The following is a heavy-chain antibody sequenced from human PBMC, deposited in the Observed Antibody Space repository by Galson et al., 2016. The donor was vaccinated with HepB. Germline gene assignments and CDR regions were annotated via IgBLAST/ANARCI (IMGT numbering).Heavy chain of an antibody. V-gene: IGHV5-51*01. CDR1: GNSFTNSW. CDR2: IYPGDSDI. CDR3: ARLSGDYPGY. D-gene: IGHD4-17*01. Sequence: QSGAEVKKPGESLKISCKVSGNSFTNSWIGWVRQMPGKGLEWMGIIYPGDSDIRYSPSFRGQVTISDDKSIPTAYLQWSSLKASDTAIYYWARLSGDYPGYWGLGTLVTVSS. J-gene: IGHJ1*01.